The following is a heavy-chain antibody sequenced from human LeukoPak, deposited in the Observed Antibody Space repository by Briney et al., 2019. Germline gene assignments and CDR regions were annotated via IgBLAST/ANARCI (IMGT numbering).Heavy chain of an antibody. D-gene: IGHD5-24*01. CDR3: ARELLGHGYNSGDFDY. J-gene: IGHJ4*02. CDR2: IKQDGSEK. CDR1: GFTFSSYW. V-gene: IGHV3-7*01. Sequence: GGSLRLSCAASGFTFSSYWMNWVRQAPGKGLEWVANIKQDGSEKYYVDSVKGRFTISRDNAKNSLYLQMNSLRAEDTAVYYCARELLGHGYNSGDFDYWGQGTLVSVSS.